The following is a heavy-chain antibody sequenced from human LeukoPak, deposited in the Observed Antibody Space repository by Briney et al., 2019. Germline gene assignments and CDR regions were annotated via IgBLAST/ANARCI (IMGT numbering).Heavy chain of an antibody. J-gene: IGHJ4*02. CDR3: AKAHHGDYFFYFDY. D-gene: IGHD4-17*01. CDR1: GFTFSSYG. Sequence: HPGGPLRLSCAASGFTFSSYGMSWVRQAPGKGLEWVSAISGSAISTYYADSVKGRFTISRDNSKNTLYLQMNSLRAEDTAVYYCAKAHHGDYFFYFDYWGQGTLVTVSS. CDR2: ISGSAIST. V-gene: IGHV3-23*01.